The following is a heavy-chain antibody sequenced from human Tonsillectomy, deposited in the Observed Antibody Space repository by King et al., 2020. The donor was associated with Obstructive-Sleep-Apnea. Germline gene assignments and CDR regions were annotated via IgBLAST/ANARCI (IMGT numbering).Heavy chain of an antibody. D-gene: IGHD2-21*02. CDR3: ARDGGDRGYFDY. Sequence: QLQLQESGPGLVKPSETLSLTCTVSGCSISSYYWSWIRQPPGKGLEWIGYIYYSGSTHYNPSLKSRVTISVDTSKNQFSLKLSSVTAADTAVYYCARDGGDRGYFDYWGQGTLVTVSS. CDR1: GCSISSYY. CDR2: IYYSGST. V-gene: IGHV4-59*01. J-gene: IGHJ4*02.